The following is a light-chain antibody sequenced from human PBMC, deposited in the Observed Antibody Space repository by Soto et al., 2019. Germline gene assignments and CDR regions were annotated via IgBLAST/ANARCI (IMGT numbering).Light chain of an antibody. J-gene: IGKJ4*01. CDR3: QQSSTLT. CDR2: DAS. CDR1: QIVSSY. Sequence: EIVLTQSPATLSLSPGERAIISCRASQIVSSYLAWYQQKPGQAPRLLIYDASNRATGIPARFSGSGSGTDFTLTISSLEPEDFAVYYCQQSSTLTFGGGTKVDIK. V-gene: IGKV3-11*01.